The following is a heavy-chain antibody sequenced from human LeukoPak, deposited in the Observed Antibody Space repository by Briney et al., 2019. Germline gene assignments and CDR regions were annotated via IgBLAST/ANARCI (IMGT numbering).Heavy chain of an antibody. J-gene: IGHJ4*02. V-gene: IGHV3-11*05. D-gene: IGHD3-22*01. Sequence: GGSLRLSCTASGFTFSDYYMSWIRQAPGKGLEWVSYISSSSSYTNYADSVKGRFTISRDNAKNSLYLQMNSLRAEDTAVYYCARVSSGYRALDYWGQGTLVTVSS. CDR1: GFTFSDYY. CDR3: ARVSSGYRALDY. CDR2: ISSSSSYT.